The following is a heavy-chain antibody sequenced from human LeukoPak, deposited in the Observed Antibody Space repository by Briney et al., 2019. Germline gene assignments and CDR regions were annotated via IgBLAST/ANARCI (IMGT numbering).Heavy chain of an antibody. V-gene: IGHV3-15*01. Sequence: GGSLRLSCAASGFTFSNAWMNWVRQAPGKGLEWVGRIKSKSVGGTIEYAAPVKGRFTISRDDSKNTLFLQMNSLKTEDTAVYYCARGIIGLRGFDYWGQGTLVTVSS. CDR2: IKSKSVGGTI. CDR1: GFTFSNAW. D-gene: IGHD1-20*01. J-gene: IGHJ4*02. CDR3: ARGIIGLRGFDY.